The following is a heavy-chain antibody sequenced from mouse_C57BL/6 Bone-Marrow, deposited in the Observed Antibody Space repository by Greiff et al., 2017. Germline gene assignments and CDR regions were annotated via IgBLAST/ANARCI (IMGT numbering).Heavy chain of an antibody. V-gene: IGHV5-4*01. D-gene: IGHD1-1*01. J-gene: IGHJ3*01. CDR1: GFTFSSYA. Sequence: EVHLVESGGGLVKPGGSLKLSCAASGFTFSSYAMSWVRQTPEKRLEWVATISDGGSYTYYPDNVQGRFTISRDNAKNNLYLQMSHLKSEDTAMYYCARDTTVVSTGAYWGQGTLVTVSA. CDR2: ISDGGSYT. CDR3: ARDTTVVSTGAY.